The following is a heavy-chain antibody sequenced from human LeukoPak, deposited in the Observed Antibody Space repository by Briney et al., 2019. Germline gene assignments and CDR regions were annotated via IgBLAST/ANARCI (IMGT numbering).Heavy chain of an antibody. CDR2: ISGSGGST. J-gene: IGHJ4*02. Sequence: GGSLRLSCAASGFTFSSYAMSWVRQAPGKGLEWVSAISGSGGSTYYADSVKGRFTISRDNSKNTLYLQMNSLRAEDTAVYYCAKEAYYYDSSGYPFDYWGQGTPVTVSS. V-gene: IGHV3-23*01. D-gene: IGHD3-22*01. CDR1: GFTFSSYA. CDR3: AKEAYYYDSSGYPFDY.